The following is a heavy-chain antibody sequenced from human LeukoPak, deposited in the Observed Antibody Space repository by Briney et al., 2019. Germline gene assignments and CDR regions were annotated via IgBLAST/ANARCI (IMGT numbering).Heavy chain of an antibody. CDR2: IRYDGSNK. D-gene: IGHD4-17*01. Sequence: GGSLRLSCAASGFTFSSYGMHWVRQAPGKGLEWVAFIRYDGSNKYYADSVKGRFTISRDNSKNTVYLQMNTLRAEDTALYFCARHYGDYWVYYYYYMDVWGKGTTVTISS. CDR1: GFTFSSYG. CDR3: ARHYGDYWVYYYYYMDV. V-gene: IGHV3-30*02. J-gene: IGHJ6*03.